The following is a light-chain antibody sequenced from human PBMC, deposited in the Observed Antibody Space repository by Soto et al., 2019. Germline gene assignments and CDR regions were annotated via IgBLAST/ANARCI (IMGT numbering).Light chain of an antibody. CDR3: CSFAGSYSYV. Sequence: QAALTQPRSVCGSPGQSVTISYTGTSSDVGRYDYVSWYQQYPGEAPKLIIYDVTERPSGVPDRFSGSKSGNTASLTISGLRAEDEAAYSCCSFAGSYSYVFGSGTKVTVL. CDR2: DVT. CDR1: SSDVGRYDY. J-gene: IGLJ1*01. V-gene: IGLV2-11*01.